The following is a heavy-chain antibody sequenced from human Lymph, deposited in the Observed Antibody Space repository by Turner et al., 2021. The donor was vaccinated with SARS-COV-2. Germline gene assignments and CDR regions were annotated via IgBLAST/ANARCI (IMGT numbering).Heavy chain of an antibody. CDR1: GFTFSSYA. Sequence: QVQLVESGGGVVQPGRSLRLSCAAPGFTFSSYATHWVRQAPGKGLEWVAVISYDGSNKYYADSVKGRFTISRDNSKNTLYLQMSSLRAEDTAVYYCARVGIAVAGMDWYFDLWGRGTLVTVSS. J-gene: IGHJ2*01. CDR2: ISYDGSNK. CDR3: ARVGIAVAGMDWYFDL. D-gene: IGHD6-19*01. V-gene: IGHV3-30-3*01.